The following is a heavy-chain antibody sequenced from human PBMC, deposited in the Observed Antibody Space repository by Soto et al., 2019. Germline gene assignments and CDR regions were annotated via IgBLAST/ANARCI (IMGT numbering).Heavy chain of an antibody. J-gene: IGHJ4*02. Sequence: LRLSCVASGFTFSRYGMHWVRQAPGKGLEWVALISRDGSNTYYAGSVKGRFTISRDNAKNTLYLQMNSLRPEDTAVYFCAKEIFTATTTYGFDQWGQGTLVTVSS. V-gene: IGHV3-30*18. D-gene: IGHD1-7*01. CDR1: GFTFSRYG. CDR2: ISRDGSNT. CDR3: AKEIFTATTTYGFDQ.